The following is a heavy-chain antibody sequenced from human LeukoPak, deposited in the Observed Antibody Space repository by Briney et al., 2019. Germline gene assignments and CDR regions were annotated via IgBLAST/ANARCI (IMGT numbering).Heavy chain of an antibody. J-gene: IGHJ4*02. Sequence: ASVKVSCKASGYTFSGHYMHWVRQAPGQRLEWMGWISGDNGNTYNAQKLQGRVTMTTDTSTSTAYMELRSLRSDDTAVYYCARDLAMYSPDLDYWGQGTLVTVSS. V-gene: IGHV1-18*04. D-gene: IGHD1-26*01. CDR3: ARDLAMYSPDLDY. CDR1: GYTFSGHY. CDR2: ISGDNGNT.